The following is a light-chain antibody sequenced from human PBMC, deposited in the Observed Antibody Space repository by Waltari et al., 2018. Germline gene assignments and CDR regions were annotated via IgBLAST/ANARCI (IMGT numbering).Light chain of an antibody. V-gene: IGKV1-33*01. CDR1: QDIMNY. Sequence: DIQMTQSPSSLSASLGDRCTITCQASQDIMNYLNWFQQKPGKTPKLLIFDATNFETGVPLRFSGSGSGADFTFTISSLQPEDVATYYCQQYDYLPALTFGGGTKVEIK. CDR3: QQYDYLPALT. J-gene: IGKJ4*01. CDR2: DAT.